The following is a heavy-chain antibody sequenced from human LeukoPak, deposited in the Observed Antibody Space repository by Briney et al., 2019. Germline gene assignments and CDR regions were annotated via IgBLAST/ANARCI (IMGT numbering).Heavy chain of an antibody. CDR3: AREAPYSTSSDWFDP. CDR1: GYTFTSYA. V-gene: IGHV1-3*03. CDR2: INAGNGNT. J-gene: IGHJ5*02. D-gene: IGHD6-6*01. Sequence: GASVKVSCKASGYTFTSYAMHWVRQAPGQRLEWMGWINAGNGNTKYSQEFQGRVTMTRDTSISTAYMELSSLRSEDTAVYYCAREAPYSTSSDWFDPWGQGTLVTVSS.